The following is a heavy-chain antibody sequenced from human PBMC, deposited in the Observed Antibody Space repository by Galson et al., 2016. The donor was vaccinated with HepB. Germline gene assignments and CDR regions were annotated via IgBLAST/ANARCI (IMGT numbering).Heavy chain of an antibody. CDR3: ARRTIDNLLFAVDV. Sequence: QSGAEVKKPGESLKISCKGSGYIFDNYWIGWVRQRPGTGLEWLGIIYPGDSDIRYNPSFQGQVTISVDKSNSIAYLQWSSLKASDTALYYCARRTIDNLLFAVDVWGQGTMVTVSS. CDR2: IYPGDSDI. D-gene: IGHD3-10*01. V-gene: IGHV5-51*01. CDR1: GYIFDNYW. J-gene: IGHJ3*01.